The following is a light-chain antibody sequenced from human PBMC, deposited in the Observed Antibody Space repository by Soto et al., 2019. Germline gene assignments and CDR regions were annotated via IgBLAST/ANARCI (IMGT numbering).Light chain of an antibody. J-gene: IGKJ2*01. Sequence: EIVMTQSPATLSVSPGERATVSCRASQSVSSNLAWYQQTPGQAPRLLIYGASTRATVIPARFSGSGSGTEFTLTIGSLQSEDFAVYYCQQYNNWPRTFGQGTKLEIK. CDR2: GAS. V-gene: IGKV3-15*01. CDR1: QSVSSN. CDR3: QQYNNWPRT.